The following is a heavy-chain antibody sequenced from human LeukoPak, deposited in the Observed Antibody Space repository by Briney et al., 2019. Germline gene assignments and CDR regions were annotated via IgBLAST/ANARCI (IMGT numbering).Heavy chain of an antibody. J-gene: IGHJ6*03. CDR3: ARGQKSVGRVLAGTTIYNYYYYMDV. Sequence: GGSLRLSCAASGFTFDDYAMQWVRQAPGRGLEWVSGISWNSGSIGYADSVKGRFTISRDNAKNSLYLQVNSLRAEDTAVYYCARGQKSVGRVLAGTTIYNYYYYMDVWGKGTTVTVSS. V-gene: IGHV3-9*01. CDR2: ISWNSGSI. D-gene: IGHD6-19*01. CDR1: GFTFDDYA.